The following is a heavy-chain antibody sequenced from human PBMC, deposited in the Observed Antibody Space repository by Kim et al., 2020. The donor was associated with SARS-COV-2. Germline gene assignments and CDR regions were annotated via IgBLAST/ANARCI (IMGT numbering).Heavy chain of an antibody. V-gene: IGHV3-23*01. D-gene: IGHD6-13*01. CDR1: GFTFSSYD. CDR3: AKDGRSHTPGY. CDR2: ISGSGGST. J-gene: IGHJ4*02. Sequence: GGSLRLSCAVSGFTFSSYDMSWVRQAPGKGLEWVSGISGSGGSTNYADSVKGRFTVSRDNSKNTLYLQMNSLRADDTAVYYCAKDGRSHTPGYWGQGTLVTVSS.